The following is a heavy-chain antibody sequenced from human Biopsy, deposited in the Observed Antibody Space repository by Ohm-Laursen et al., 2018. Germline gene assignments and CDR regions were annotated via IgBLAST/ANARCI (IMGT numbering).Heavy chain of an antibody. CDR3: ARDRGYYSDRTVPGYFDL. Sequence: SDTLSLTCAVSGGSLSSGSNYWAWIRQPPGKGLEWIGYVYYTGSTDYNPSLQSRVTISVDTSKNHFSLRLRSVTPADTAIYYCARDRGYYSDRTVPGYFDLWGRGTLVTVSS. CDR2: VYYTGST. J-gene: IGHJ2*01. CDR1: GGSLSSGSNY. D-gene: IGHD3-22*01. V-gene: IGHV4-61*03.